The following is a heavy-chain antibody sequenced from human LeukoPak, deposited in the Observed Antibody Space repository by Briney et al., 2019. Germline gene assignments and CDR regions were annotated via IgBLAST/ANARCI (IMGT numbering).Heavy chain of an antibody. Sequence: GASVKVSCKASGYTFISYGISWVRQAPGQGLEWMGWISAYNGNTNYAQKLQGRVTMTTDTSTSTAYMELRSLRSDDTAVYYCARGLLWFGELLKAPFDYWGQGTLVTVSS. CDR1: GYTFISYG. CDR2: ISAYNGNT. D-gene: IGHD3-10*01. CDR3: ARGLLWFGELLKAPFDY. J-gene: IGHJ4*02. V-gene: IGHV1-18*01.